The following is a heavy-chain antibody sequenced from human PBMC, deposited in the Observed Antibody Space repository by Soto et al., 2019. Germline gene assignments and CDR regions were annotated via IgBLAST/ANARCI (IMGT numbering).Heavy chain of an antibody. Sequence: NPSETLSLTCAVYGGSFSGYYWSWIRQPPGKGLEWIGEINHSGSTNYNPSLKSRVTISVDTSKNQFSLKLSSVTAADTAVYYCARVKYNTAMVTGRSYYYGMDVWGQGTTVTVSS. CDR2: INHSGST. V-gene: IGHV4-34*01. D-gene: IGHD5-18*01. CDR3: ARVKYNTAMVTGRSYYYGMDV. J-gene: IGHJ6*02. CDR1: GGSFSGYY.